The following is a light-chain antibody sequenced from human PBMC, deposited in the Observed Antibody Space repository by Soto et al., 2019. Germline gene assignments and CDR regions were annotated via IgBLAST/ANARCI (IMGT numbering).Light chain of an antibody. CDR1: RSVGRC. J-gene: IGKJ4*01. Sequence: ETVLTQSPATLSLSPGERATLSCRASRSVGRCFACYQQKHGQAPRLLIYDASNRATGIPARFSGSGSGTDFTLTISSLEPEDFALYYCQQRTNWHLTFGGGTTVEIK. V-gene: IGKV3-11*01. CDR2: DAS. CDR3: QQRTNWHLT.